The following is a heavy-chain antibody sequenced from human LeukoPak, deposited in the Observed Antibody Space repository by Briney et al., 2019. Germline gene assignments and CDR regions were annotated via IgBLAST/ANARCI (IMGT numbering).Heavy chain of an antibody. V-gene: IGHV1-46*01. CDR3: AREARRNGQGWDY. D-gene: IGHD6-19*01. Sequence: ASVKVSCKASGYTFTSYYMHWVRQPPAQGLGWMGIINLSGGSTSYAQKFQGRVTMTRDMSTSTVYMELSSLRSEDTAVYYCAREARRNGQGWDYWGQGTLVTVSS. CDR1: GYTFTSYY. CDR2: INLSGGST. J-gene: IGHJ4*02.